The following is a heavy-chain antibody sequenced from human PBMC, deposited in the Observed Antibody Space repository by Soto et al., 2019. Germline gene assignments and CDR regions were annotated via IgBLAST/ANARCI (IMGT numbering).Heavy chain of an antibody. CDR2: IYYSGST. CDR1: GGSISSYY. J-gene: IGHJ5*02. Sequence: KPSETLSLTCTVPGGSISSYYWSWIRQPPGKGLEWIGYIYYSGSTNYNPSLKSRVTISVDTSKNQFSLKLSSVTAADTAVYYCASSAKGGSYFDWSWFDPWGQGTLVTVS. V-gene: IGHV4-59*01. CDR3: ASSAKGGSYFDWSWFDP. D-gene: IGHD1-26*01.